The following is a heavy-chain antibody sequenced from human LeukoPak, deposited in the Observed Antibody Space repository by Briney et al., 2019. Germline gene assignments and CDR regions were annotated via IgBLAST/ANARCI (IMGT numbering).Heavy chain of an antibody. CDR3: ARETWIQLWPHYFDY. CDR1: GYTFTSYG. Sequence: GASVKVSCKASGYTFTSYGISWVRQAPGQGLEWMGWISAYNGNTNYAQKLQGRVTMTTDTSTSTAYMELRSPRSDDTAVYYCARETWIQLWPHYFDYWGQGTLVTVSS. J-gene: IGHJ4*02. V-gene: IGHV1-18*01. D-gene: IGHD5-18*01. CDR2: ISAYNGNT.